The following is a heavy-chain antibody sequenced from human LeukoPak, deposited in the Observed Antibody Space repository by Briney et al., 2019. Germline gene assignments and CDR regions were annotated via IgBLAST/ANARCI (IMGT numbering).Heavy chain of an antibody. Sequence: GESLKISCKGSGYSFTSYWIGWVRQMPGKGLEWMGIISPGDSDTRYSPSFQGQVTISADKSINTAYLRWSSLKASDTAMYYCARRKYSYGQGVDYWGQGTLVTVSS. CDR2: ISPGDSDT. CDR1: GYSFTSYW. D-gene: IGHD5-18*01. V-gene: IGHV5-51*01. CDR3: ARRKYSYGQGVDY. J-gene: IGHJ4*02.